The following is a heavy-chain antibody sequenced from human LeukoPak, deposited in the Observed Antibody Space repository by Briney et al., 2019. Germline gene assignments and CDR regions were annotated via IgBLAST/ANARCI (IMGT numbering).Heavy chain of an antibody. CDR3: ARAPYGYVWGSYSGIDY. CDR2: INPNSGGT. J-gene: IGHJ4*02. Sequence: GASVKVSCKASGYTFTGYYMHWVRQAPGQGLEWMGWINPNSGGTNYAQKFQGRVTMTRDTSISTAYMELSRLRSDDTAVYYCARAPYGYVWGSYSGIDYWGQGTLVTVSS. V-gene: IGHV1-2*02. D-gene: IGHD3-16*01. CDR1: GYTFTGYY.